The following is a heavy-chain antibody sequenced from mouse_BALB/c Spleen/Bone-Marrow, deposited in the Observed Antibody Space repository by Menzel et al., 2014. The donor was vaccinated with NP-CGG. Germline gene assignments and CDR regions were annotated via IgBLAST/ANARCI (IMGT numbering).Heavy chain of an antibody. CDR2: IGPYNGGT. J-gene: IGHJ1*01. Sequence: EVQLQQSGPELVKPGASVKVSCKASGYSFTDYNMYWVKQSHGKSLEWIGYIGPYNGGTTYNQKFKGKATLTADKSSSTAFMHLNSLTSEDSSVYYCTREHGWYFDVWAQGPRSPSPQ. CDR3: TREHGWYFDV. CDR1: GYSFTDYN. V-gene: IGHV1S135*01.